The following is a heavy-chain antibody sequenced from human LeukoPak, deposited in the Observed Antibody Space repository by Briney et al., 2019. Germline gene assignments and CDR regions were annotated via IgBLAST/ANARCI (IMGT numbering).Heavy chain of an antibody. V-gene: IGHV3-23*01. CDR3: AKDLDIVATITGN. Sequence: ETLSLTCTVSGGSISSYYWSWIRQPPGKGLEWVSGVSGSGGSTYYADSVKGRFTISRDNSKNTLYLQMNSLRAEDTAVYYCAKDLDIVATITGNWGQGTLVTVSS. D-gene: IGHD5-12*01. J-gene: IGHJ4*02. CDR2: VSGSGGST. CDR1: GGSISSYY.